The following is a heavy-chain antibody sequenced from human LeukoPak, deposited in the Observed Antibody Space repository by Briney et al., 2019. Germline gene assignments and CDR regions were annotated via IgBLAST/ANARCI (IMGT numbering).Heavy chain of an antibody. J-gene: IGHJ4*02. V-gene: IGHV4-34*01. CDR3: ARDLTDYYELDY. CDR1: GGSFSGCY. D-gene: IGHD3-22*01. CDR2: INHSGTT. Sequence: SETLSLTCAVYGGSFSGCYWSWIRQPPGKGLEWIGEINHSGTTNYNPSLKSRVTISADTSKNQFSLKLSSVTAADTAVYYCARDLTDYYELDYWGQGTLVTVSS.